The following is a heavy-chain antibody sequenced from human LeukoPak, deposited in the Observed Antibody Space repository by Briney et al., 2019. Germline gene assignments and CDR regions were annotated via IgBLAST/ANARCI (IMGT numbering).Heavy chain of an antibody. D-gene: IGHD1-26*01. CDR3: ATQWGREPYFDD. CDR2: ISPSGAST. Sequence: ASVKISCKASGDNYNSYNFHWVRQAPAQGLEWMGIISPSGASTTYAQKFQGKFTMTRDTSTTILYMDLSSLRPEDTAVYYCATQWGREPYFDDWGQGTLVTVSS. J-gene: IGHJ4*02. V-gene: IGHV1-46*02. CDR1: GDNYNSYN.